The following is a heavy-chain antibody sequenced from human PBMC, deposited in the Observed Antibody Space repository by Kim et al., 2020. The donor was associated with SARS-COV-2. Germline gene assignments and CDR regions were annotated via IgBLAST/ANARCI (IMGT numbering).Heavy chain of an antibody. Sequence: ASVKVSCKASGYTFTSYYMHWVRQAPGQGLEWMGIINPSGGSTSYAQKFQGRVTMTRDTSTSTVYMELSSLRSEDTAVYYCARDQGEHYYYYYGMDVWGQGTPVTVSS. V-gene: IGHV1-46*01. J-gene: IGHJ6*02. CDR1: GYTFTSYY. D-gene: IGHD1-26*01. CDR2: INPSGGST. CDR3: ARDQGEHYYYYYGMDV.